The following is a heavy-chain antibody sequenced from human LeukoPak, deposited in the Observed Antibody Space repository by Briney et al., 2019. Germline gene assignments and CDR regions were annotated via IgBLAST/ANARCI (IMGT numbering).Heavy chain of an antibody. J-gene: IGHJ4*02. CDR1: GYSISSGYY. CDR3: ARGVGNWNYVPFDY. D-gene: IGHD1-7*01. V-gene: IGHV4-38-2*01. Sequence: SETLSLTCAVSGYSISSGYYWGWIRQPPGKGLEWIGSIYHTGTTYYNPSLKSRVTISVDTSKNQFSLRLSSVTAADTAVYHCARGVGNWNYVPFDYWGQGTPVTVSS. CDR2: IYHTGTT.